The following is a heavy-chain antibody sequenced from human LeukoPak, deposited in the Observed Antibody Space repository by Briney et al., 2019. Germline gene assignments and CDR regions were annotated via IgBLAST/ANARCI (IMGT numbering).Heavy chain of an antibody. Sequence: PGGSLRLSCAASGFTFSSYSMNWVRQAPGKGLEWASSISSSSSYIYYADSVKGRFSISRDNAKNSLYLQMNSLRAEDTAVYYCARDRRDICDIWGQGTMVTVSS. J-gene: IGHJ3*02. CDR3: ARDRRDICDI. V-gene: IGHV3-21*01. CDR1: GFTFSSYS. CDR2: ISSSSSYI. D-gene: IGHD5-12*01.